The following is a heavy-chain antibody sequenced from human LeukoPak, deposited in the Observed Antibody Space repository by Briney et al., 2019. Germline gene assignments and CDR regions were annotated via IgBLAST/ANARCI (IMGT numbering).Heavy chain of an antibody. Sequence: TSETLSLTCTVSGDSITSSQYYRGWIRQSPGKGLEWIGSIYYSGSTYYNPSLKSRVTISTDTSKNQFSLKLSSVTAADTAVYYCARDPVRDGAARDYWGQGILVTVSS. CDR3: ARDPVRDGAARDY. CDR2: IYYSGST. D-gene: IGHD6-6*01. V-gene: IGHV4-39*07. J-gene: IGHJ4*02. CDR1: GDSITSSQYY.